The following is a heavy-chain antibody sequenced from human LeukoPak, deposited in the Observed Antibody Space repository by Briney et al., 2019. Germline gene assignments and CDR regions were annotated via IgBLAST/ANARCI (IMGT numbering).Heavy chain of an antibody. CDR2: IIPIFGTA. D-gene: IGHD3-16*01. J-gene: IGHJ4*02. CDR1: GYTFTSYA. Sequence: SVTVSCTASGYTFTSYAMNWVRQAPGQGLEWMGGIIPIFGTANYAQKFQGRVTITADESTSTAYMELSSLRSEDTAVYYCARRVWAGGGPQANWGQGTLVTVSS. V-gene: IGHV1-69*13. CDR3: ARRVWAGGGPQAN.